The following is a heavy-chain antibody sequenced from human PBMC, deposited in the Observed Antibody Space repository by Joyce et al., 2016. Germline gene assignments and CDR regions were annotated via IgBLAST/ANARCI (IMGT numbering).Heavy chain of an antibody. CDR2: SYSSGST. D-gene: IGHD2-15*01. CDR3: ARATPVSYFDS. J-gene: IGHJ4*02. CDR1: GGSVSNGDYY. Sequence: QVQLQESGPGLVKPSQTLSLTCTVSGGSVSNGDYYWSWSRRPPGKGLEWIGYSYSSGSTYYNPSLKSRLTISLDTSKNHLSLKLSSLTAADTAVYYCARATPVSYFDSWGQGTLVTVSS. V-gene: IGHV4-30-4*01.